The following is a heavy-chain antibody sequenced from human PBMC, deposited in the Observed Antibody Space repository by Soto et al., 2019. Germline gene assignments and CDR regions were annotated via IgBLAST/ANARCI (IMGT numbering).Heavy chain of an antibody. CDR2: IYYSGST. J-gene: IGHJ6*02. CDR3: ARQSEFYYASGRAAPLYGMDV. CDR1: GGSISSSSSY. V-gene: IGHV4-39*01. D-gene: IGHD3-10*01. Sequence: PSETLSLTCTVSGGSISSSSSYWGWIRQPPGKGLEWIGNIYYSGSTYNNPSLKSRVTISVDTSKNQFSLKLSSVTAADTAVYYCARQSEFYYASGRAAPLYGMDVWGQGTTVPVSS.